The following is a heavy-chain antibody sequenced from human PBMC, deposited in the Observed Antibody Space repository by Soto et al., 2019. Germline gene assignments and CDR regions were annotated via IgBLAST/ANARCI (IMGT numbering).Heavy chain of an antibody. J-gene: IGHJ5*02. Sequence: QVQLVQSGAEVKKPGSSVKVSCKASGGTFSNYPISWVRQAPGQGLEWMGRIIPILGIANYAQKFQGRVTITADKSTSTAYMELSSLRSEDTAVYYCARGLDYGGWFDPWGQGTLVTVSS. CDR2: IIPILGIA. CDR3: ARGLDYGGWFDP. V-gene: IGHV1-69*02. CDR1: GGTFSNYP. D-gene: IGHD4-17*01.